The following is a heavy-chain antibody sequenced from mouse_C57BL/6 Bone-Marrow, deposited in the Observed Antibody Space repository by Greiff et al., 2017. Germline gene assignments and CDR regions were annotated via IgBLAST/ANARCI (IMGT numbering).Heavy chain of an antibody. CDR1: GYTFTSYG. Sequence: QVQLQQPGAELARPGASVKLSCKASGYTFTSYGISWVKQRTGQGLEWIGEIYPRSGNTYYNEKFKGKATLTADKSSSTAYMELSSLTSEDSAVYCCAREGGWLLVWFAYWGQGTLVTVSA. J-gene: IGHJ3*01. V-gene: IGHV1-81*01. CDR2: IYPRSGNT. D-gene: IGHD2-3*01. CDR3: AREGGWLLVWFAY.